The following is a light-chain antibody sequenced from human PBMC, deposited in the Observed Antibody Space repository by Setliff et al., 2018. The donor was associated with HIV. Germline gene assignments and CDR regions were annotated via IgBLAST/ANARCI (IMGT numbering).Light chain of an antibody. CDR2: EVT. CDR3: ISTTVTATAI. Sequence: QSALTQPASVSGSPGQSITISCTGSTDDIGSFRYVSGYQQNPYKDPKHIIYEVTNRASGVASRFSGSWSGSTAALTIAGIQAEDEADYYCISTTVTATAIIGTGTKVTVL. V-gene: IGLV2-14*03. CDR1: TDDIGSFRY. J-gene: IGLJ1*01.